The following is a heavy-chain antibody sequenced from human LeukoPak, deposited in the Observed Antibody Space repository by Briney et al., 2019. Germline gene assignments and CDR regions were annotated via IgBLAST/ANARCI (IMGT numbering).Heavy chain of an antibody. CDR1: GFTFSSYA. V-gene: IGHV4-4*02. CDR3: ARGRITMVRGVISDDAFDI. J-gene: IGHJ3*02. Sequence: PGRSLRLSCAASGFTFSSYAMHWVRQAPGKGLEWIGEIYHSGSTNYNPSLKSRVTIPVDKSKNQFSLKLSSVTAADTAVYYCARGRITMVRGVISDDAFDIWGQGTMVTVSS. CDR2: IYHSGST. D-gene: IGHD3-10*01.